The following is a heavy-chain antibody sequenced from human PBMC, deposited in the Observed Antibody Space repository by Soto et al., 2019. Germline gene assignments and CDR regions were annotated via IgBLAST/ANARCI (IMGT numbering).Heavy chain of an antibody. CDR2: ISYDGSNK. CDR3: AKGYSYGWGRRYYGMDV. D-gene: IGHD5-18*01. Sequence: GGSLRLSCAASGFTFSSYGMHWVRQAPGKGLEWVAVISYDGSNKYYADSVKGRFTISRDNSKNTLYLQMNSLRAEDTAVYYCAKGYSYGWGRRYYGMDVWGQGTTVTVSS. CDR1: GFTFSSYG. J-gene: IGHJ6*02. V-gene: IGHV3-30*18.